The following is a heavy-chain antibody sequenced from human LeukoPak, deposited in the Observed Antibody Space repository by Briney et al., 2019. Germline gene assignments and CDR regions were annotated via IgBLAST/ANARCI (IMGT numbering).Heavy chain of an antibody. J-gene: IGHJ4*02. CDR3: ARSMPSRGFYGSGIGRHNRVLDY. CDR2: INHSGST. Sequence: PSETLSLTCAVYGGSFSGYYWSWIRQPPGKGLEWIGEINHSGSTNYNPSLKSRVTISVDTSKNQFSLKLSSVTAADTAVYYCARSMPSRGFYGSGIGRHNRVLDYWGQGTLVTVSS. D-gene: IGHD3-10*01. V-gene: IGHV4-34*01. CDR1: GGSFSGYY.